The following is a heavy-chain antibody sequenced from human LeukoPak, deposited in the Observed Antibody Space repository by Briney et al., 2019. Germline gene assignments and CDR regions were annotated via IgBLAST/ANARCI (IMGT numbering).Heavy chain of an antibody. CDR1: GFTFSSYA. J-gene: IGHJ4*02. CDR3: ARDRYYYDSSARYFDY. Sequence: LRLSCAASGFTFSSYAMSWIRQPAGKGLEWIGRIHTSGSTNYSPSLKSRVTMSVDTSKNQFSLKLSSVTAADTAVYYCARDRYYYDSSARYFDYWGQGTLVTVSS. V-gene: IGHV4-4*07. D-gene: IGHD3-22*01. CDR2: IHTSGST.